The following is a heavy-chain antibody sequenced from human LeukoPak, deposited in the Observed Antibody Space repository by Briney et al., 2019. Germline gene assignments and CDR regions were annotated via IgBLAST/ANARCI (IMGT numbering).Heavy chain of an antibody. CDR2: IYYSGST. CDR3: ARRVAVTGIYCFDH. CDR1: GGSIRSSSYY. Sequence: SETLSLTCTVSGGSIRSSSYYWGWIRQPPGKGLEWIGSIYYSGSTYYNASLKSRGTISVDTSKNQFSLKLNSVTAADTAVYYCARRVAVTGIYCFDHWGQGTPVTVSS. J-gene: IGHJ4*02. V-gene: IGHV4-39*01. D-gene: IGHD6-19*01.